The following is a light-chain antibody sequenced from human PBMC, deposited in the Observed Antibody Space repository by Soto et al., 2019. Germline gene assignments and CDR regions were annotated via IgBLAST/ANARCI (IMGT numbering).Light chain of an antibody. Sequence: QSVLTQPASVSGSAGQSITISCTGTSSDVGNYNLVSWYLHHPGKAPKLLIYEDTKRPSGVSNRFSGSRSGNTASLTVSGLQAEDETEYYCCSYAGSSTYVCGTGTKVTVL. CDR2: EDT. J-gene: IGLJ1*01. CDR1: SSDVGNYNL. V-gene: IGLV2-23*01. CDR3: CSYAGSSTYV.